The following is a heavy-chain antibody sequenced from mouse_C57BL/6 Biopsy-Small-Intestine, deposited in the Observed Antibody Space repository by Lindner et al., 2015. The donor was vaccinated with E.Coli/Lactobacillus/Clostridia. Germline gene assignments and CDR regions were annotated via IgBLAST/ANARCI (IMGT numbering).Heavy chain of an antibody. CDR1: GYAFTNYL. CDR3: ASWGNFDY. CDR2: INPGSGGT. V-gene: IGHV1-54*01. J-gene: IGHJ2*01. D-gene: IGHD4-1*01. Sequence: VQLQESGGELVRPGTSVKVSCRASGYAFTNYLIEWVKQRPGQDLEWIGVINPGSGGTDYNEKFKGKATLTADKSSSTAFMQLSSLTSEDSAVYFCASWGNFDYWGQGTTLTVSS.